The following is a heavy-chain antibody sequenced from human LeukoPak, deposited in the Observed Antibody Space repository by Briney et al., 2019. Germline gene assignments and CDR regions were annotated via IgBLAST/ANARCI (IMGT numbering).Heavy chain of an antibody. J-gene: IGHJ4*02. CDR1: GYTLTELS. Sequence: ASVKVSCKVSGYTLTELSMHWVRQAPGKGLEWMGGFDPEDGETIYAQKFQGRVTMTEDTSTDTAYMELSSLRSEDTAVYYCATAQNYYDSSGYFNDYWGQGTLVTVSS. CDR3: ATAQNYYDSSGYFNDY. V-gene: IGHV1-24*01. D-gene: IGHD3-22*01. CDR2: FDPEDGET.